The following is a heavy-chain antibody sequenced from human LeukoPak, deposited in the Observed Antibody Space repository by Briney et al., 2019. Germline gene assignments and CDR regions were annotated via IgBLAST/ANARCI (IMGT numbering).Heavy chain of an antibody. V-gene: IGHV1-2*02. Sequence: ASVKVSCKASGYTFIGYNMHRVRQAPGQGLEWMGWINPNSGGTNYAQSFQGRVTMTRDTSATTVYMELSSLTSEDTAVYYCVREESGGYFDYWGQGTLVTVSS. CDR2: INPNSGGT. D-gene: IGHD2-8*02. CDR1: GYTFIGYN. J-gene: IGHJ4*02. CDR3: VREESGGYFDY.